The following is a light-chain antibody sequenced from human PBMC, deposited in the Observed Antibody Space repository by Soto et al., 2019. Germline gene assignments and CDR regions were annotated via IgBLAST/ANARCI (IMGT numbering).Light chain of an antibody. CDR3: QQYIGLWT. CDR1: QTISTF. V-gene: IGKV1-5*01. CDR2: GAS. Sequence: DIQLTQSPSTLSGSVGDRVTITCWASQTISTFLAWYQQKPGKAPHLLIYGASSLQSGVPSRFSGSGSGTEFTLSISSLQPDDLGTYYCQQYIGLWTFGQGTKVDLK. J-gene: IGKJ1*01.